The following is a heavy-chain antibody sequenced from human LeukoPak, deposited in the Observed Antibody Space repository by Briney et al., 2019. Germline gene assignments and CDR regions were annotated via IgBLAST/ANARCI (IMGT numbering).Heavy chain of an antibody. CDR2: INHSGST. CDR3: GRGLDRYQPLQA. CDR1: GVSFSDYS. V-gene: IGHV4-34*01. J-gene: IGHJ5*02. D-gene: IGHD2-2*01. Sequence: SETLSLTCAVYGVSFSDYSWSWLRQTPEKGLEWIGEINHSGSTNYNPSLKSRVIMSVDTSKNQFSLSLISVTAADTAVYYCGRGLDRYQPLQAWGQGTLVTVSS.